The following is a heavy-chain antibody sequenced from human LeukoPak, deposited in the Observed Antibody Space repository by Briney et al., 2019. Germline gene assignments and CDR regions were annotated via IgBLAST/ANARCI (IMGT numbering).Heavy chain of an antibody. D-gene: IGHD5-18*01. CDR2: IWYDGSNK. CDR3: ARDLSHSKIYYYYGMDV. J-gene: IGHJ6*02. V-gene: IGHV3-33*01. CDR1: GFTFSSYG. Sequence: HSGRSLRLSCAASGFTFSSYGMHWVRQAPGKGLEWVAVIWYDGSNKYYADSVKGRFTISRDNSKNTLYLQMNSLRAEDTAVYYCARDLSHSKIYYYYGMDVWGQGTTVTVSS.